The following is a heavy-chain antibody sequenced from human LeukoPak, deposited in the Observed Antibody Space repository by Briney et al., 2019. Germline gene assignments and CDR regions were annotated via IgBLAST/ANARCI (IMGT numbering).Heavy chain of an antibody. D-gene: IGHD3-3*01. J-gene: IGHJ6*03. CDR3: ARCMFDFGEAALPDYYYMDV. CDR1: GGTFSSYA. V-gene: IGHV1-69*05. CDR2: IIPPLGSA. Sequence: VASVKVSCKASGGTFSSYAISWVRQAPGQGLEWMGGIIPPLGSANYAQKFQGRVTITTDESTSTAYMELSSLISEDTAVYYCARCMFDFGEAALPDYYYMDVWGKGTTVTVSS.